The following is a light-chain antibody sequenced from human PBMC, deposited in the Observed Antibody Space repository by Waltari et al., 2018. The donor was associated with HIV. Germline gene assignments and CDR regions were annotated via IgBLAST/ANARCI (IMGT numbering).Light chain of an antibody. CDR2: LKCDGVH. CDR1: SGHSNYA. J-gene: IGLJ2*01. CDR3: QSSHSSLSAEVV. V-gene: IGLV4-69*01. Sequence: QLVLTQSPSASASLGASVKLTCTLSSGHSNYAIAWHQQQPGKGPRYLMKLKCDGVHAKGDGSPNRLPRCWSWWRRCRSISSRHLEGWADDSCQSSHSSLSAEVVFGGGTKLTAL.